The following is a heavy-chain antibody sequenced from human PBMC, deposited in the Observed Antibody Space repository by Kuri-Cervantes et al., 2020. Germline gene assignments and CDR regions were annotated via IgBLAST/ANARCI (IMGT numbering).Heavy chain of an antibody. Sequence: SETLSLTCAVYGGSFSGYYWSWICQPPGKGLEWIGEINHSGSTNYNPSLKSRVTISVDTSKNQFSLKLSSVTAADTAVYYCARLVYSSSSFFDPWGQGTLVTVSS. V-gene: IGHV4-34*01. CDR1: GGSFSGYY. CDR2: INHSGST. D-gene: IGHD6-6*01. J-gene: IGHJ5*02. CDR3: ARLVYSSSSFFDP.